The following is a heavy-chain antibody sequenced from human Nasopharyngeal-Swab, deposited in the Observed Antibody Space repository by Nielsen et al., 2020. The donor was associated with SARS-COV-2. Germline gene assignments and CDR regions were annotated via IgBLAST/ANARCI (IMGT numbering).Heavy chain of an antibody. CDR2: ISGSGGST. V-gene: IGHV3-23*01. D-gene: IGHD6-13*01. Sequence: WIRQPPGKGLEWVSAISGSGGSTYYADSVKGRFTISRDNSKNTLYLQMNSLRAEDTAVYYCAKTLDQYSSSRYRFYWGQGTLVTVSS. CDR3: AKTLDQYSSSRYRFY. J-gene: IGHJ4*02.